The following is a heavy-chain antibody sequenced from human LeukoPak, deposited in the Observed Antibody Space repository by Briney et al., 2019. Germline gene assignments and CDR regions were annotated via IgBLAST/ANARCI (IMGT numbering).Heavy chain of an antibody. Sequence: GGSLRLSCAASGLTFSDHYMSWIRQAPGKGLEWVSYISSSGSTIYYADSVKGRFPIYRDNAKNSLYLQIDLRRAEDTAVYYCARRSVKDGYTLFDYWRQATLVTVPS. CDR2: ISSSGSTI. CDR3: ARRSVKDGYTLFDY. V-gene: IGHV3-11*04. CDR1: GLTFSDHY. J-gene: IGHJ4*02. D-gene: IGHD5-24*01.